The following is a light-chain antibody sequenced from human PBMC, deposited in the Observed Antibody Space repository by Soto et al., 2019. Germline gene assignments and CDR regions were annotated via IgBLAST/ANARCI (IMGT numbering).Light chain of an antibody. J-gene: IGKJ1*01. CDR3: QHRT. V-gene: IGKV3-15*01. Sequence: EIVMTQSPATLSVSPGERATLSCRASQSVSSNLAWYQQKPGQAPRLLIYGASTRATGIPARFSGSGSGTEFTLIISSLQSEDFAVYYCQHRTFGQGTKVEIK. CDR1: QSVSSN. CDR2: GAS.